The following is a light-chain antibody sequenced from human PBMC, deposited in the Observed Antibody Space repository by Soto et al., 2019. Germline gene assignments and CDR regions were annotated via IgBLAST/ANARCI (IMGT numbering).Light chain of an antibody. CDR2: GAS. J-gene: IGKJ1*01. CDR1: QSVASSY. CDR3: QQYGNSPQT. V-gene: IGKV3-20*01. Sequence: ESVLTPSPGTLSLSPGERATLSCRASQSVASSYLAWYQQKPGQAPRLLIYGASSRATGIPNRFSGSGSGTDFTLTISRLEPEDFAVYYCQQYGNSPQTFGQGTKVDIK.